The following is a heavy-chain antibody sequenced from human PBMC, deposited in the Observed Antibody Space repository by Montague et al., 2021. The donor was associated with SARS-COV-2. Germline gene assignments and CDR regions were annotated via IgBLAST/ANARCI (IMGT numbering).Heavy chain of an antibody. Sequence: SETLSLTCTVSGGSISNYYWSWIRQTPGKGLEWIGFIFHSGTTNYNPSLKSRVTISTDTSKNHFSLRLTSVTTTDTAVYYCARGPHSNTWYDPGGYWGQGVLVTVSP. J-gene: IGHJ4*02. V-gene: IGHV4-59*01. CDR2: IFHSGTT. CDR3: ARGPHSNTWYDPGGY. D-gene: IGHD6-13*01. CDR1: GGSISNYY.